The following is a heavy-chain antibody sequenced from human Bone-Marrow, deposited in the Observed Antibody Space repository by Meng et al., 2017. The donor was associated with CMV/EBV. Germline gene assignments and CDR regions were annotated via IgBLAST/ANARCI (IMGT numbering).Heavy chain of an antibody. D-gene: IGHD2-2*01. Sequence: SETLSLTCAISGDSVSSNSAAWNWIRQSPSRGLEWLGRTYYRSKWYNDYAVSVKSRITINPDTSKNQFSLQLNSVTPEDTAVYYCARDPSRYCSSTSCYRFYFDYWGEGTLVTVSS. V-gene: IGHV6-1*01. CDR1: GDSVSSNSAA. CDR3: ARDPSRYCSSTSCYRFYFDY. J-gene: IGHJ4*02. CDR2: TYYRSKWYN.